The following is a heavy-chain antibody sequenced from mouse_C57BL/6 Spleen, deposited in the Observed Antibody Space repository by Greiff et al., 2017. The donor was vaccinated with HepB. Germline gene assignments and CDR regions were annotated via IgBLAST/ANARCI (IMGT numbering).Heavy chain of an antibody. J-gene: IGHJ2*01. CDR1: GYTFTSYW. D-gene: IGHD1-1*01. Sequence: QVQLQQPGAELVRPGPSVKLSCKASGYTFTSYWMHWVKQRPIQGLEWIGNIDPSDSETHYNQKFKDKATVTVDKSSSTAYMQLSSLTSEDSAVYYCAREDYYGSSYLDCWGKGTTLTVSS. V-gene: IGHV1-52*01. CDR2: IDPSDSET. CDR3: AREDYYGSSYLDC.